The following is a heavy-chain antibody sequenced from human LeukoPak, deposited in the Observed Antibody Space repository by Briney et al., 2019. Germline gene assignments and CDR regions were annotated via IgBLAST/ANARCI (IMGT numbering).Heavy chain of an antibody. CDR1: GFTFSSYG. J-gene: IGHJ4*02. CDR3: AKKRALRAVEYSSSYFDY. Sequence: PGRSLKLSCAASGFTFSSYGMHWVRQAPGKGLEWVAVISYDGSNKYYADSVKGRFTISRDNSKNTLYLQMNSLRAEDTAVYYCAKKRALRAVEYSSSYFDYWGQGTLVTVSS. CDR2: ISYDGSNK. V-gene: IGHV3-30*18. D-gene: IGHD6-6*01.